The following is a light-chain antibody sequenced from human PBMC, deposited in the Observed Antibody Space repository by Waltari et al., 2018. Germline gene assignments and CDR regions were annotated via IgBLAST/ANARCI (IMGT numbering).Light chain of an antibody. CDR2: QDS. Sequence: SYELTQPPSVSVSPGQTASITCSGDKLGDKYACWYQQKPGQSPVRVIYQDSKRPSGIPERFSGSNSGNTATLTISGTQAMDEADYYCQAWDSSTAPFGGGTKLTVL. CDR3: QAWDSSTAP. V-gene: IGLV3-1*01. CDR1: KLGDKY. J-gene: IGLJ2*01.